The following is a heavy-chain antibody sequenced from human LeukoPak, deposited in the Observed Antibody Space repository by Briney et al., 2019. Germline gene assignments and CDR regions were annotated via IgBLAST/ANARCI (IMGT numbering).Heavy chain of an antibody. J-gene: IGHJ5*02. Sequence: SETLSLTCTVSGGSISSSSYYWGWIRQPPGKGLEWIGSIYYSGSTYYNPSLKSRVTISVDTSKNQSSLKLSSVTAADTAVYYCARHHIPTIFGVVTTFNWFDPWGQGTLVTVSS. V-gene: IGHV4-39*01. CDR1: GGSISSSSYY. CDR2: IYYSGST. D-gene: IGHD3-3*01. CDR3: ARHHIPTIFGVVTTFNWFDP.